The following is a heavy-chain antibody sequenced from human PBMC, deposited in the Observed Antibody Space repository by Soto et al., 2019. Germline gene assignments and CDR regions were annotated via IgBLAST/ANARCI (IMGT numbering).Heavy chain of an antibody. V-gene: IGHV1-69*08. J-gene: IGHJ5*02. CDR3: ARDRYIVVVTAMPDWFDP. CDR2: IIPILGIA. D-gene: IGHD2-21*02. CDR1: GGTFSSYT. Sequence: QVQLVQSGAEVKKPGSSVKVSCKASGGTFSSYTISWVRQAPGQGLEWMGRIIPILGIANYAQKFQGRVTITADKATSTAYMELSSVRSYDMAVYYCARDRYIVVVTAMPDWFDPWGQGTLVTVSS.